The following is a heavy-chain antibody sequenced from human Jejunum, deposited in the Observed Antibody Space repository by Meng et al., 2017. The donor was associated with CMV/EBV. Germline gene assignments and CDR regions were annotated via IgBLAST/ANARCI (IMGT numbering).Heavy chain of an antibody. CDR2: ISHSGIT. CDR1: GVSFSGSY. CDR3: AKGGAYNRDY. V-gene: IGHV4-34*01. D-gene: IGHD3-10*01. J-gene: IGHJ4*02. Sequence: TCVVHGVSFSGSYWSRIRQPPGKGLEWIGEISHSGITKYNPSLKSRVTISGDVSKNQFSLKLTSVTAADTAVYYCAKGGAYNRDYWGQGTLVTVSS.